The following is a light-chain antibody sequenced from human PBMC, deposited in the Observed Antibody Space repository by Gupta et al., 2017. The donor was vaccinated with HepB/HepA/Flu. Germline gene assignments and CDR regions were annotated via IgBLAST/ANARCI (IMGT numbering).Light chain of an antibody. J-gene: IGKJ3*01. CDR1: QSISSY. CDR2: AAS. Sequence: DIQMTQSPSSLSASVGDRATITCRASQSISSYLNWYQQKPGKAPKLLIYAASSLQRGVPSRFSGSGSGTDFTLTISSLQPEDFATYYCQQSYSTPIFTFGPGTKVDIK. V-gene: IGKV1-39*01. CDR3: QQSYSTPIFT.